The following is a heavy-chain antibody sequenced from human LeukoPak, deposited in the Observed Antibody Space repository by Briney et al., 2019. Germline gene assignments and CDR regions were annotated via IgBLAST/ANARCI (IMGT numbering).Heavy chain of an antibody. D-gene: IGHD3-22*01. CDR1: GFTFSSYW. CDR2: IKQDGSEK. Sequence: ESGGGLVQPGGSLRLSCAASGFTFSSYWMSWVRQAPGKGLEWVANIKQDGSEKYYVDSVKGRFTISRDNAKNSLYLQMNSLRAEDTAVYYCARTGGTYYYDSSGYSLRYYFDYWGQGTLVTVSS. J-gene: IGHJ4*02. V-gene: IGHV3-7*01. CDR3: ARTGGTYYYDSSGYSLRYYFDY.